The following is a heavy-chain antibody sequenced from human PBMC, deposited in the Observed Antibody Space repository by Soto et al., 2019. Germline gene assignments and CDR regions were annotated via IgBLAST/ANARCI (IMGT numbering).Heavy chain of an antibody. J-gene: IGHJ5*02. Sequence: RGESLKISCKGSGYSFTSYWISWVRQMPGKGLEWMGRIDPSDSYTNYSPSFQGHVTISADKSISTAYLQWSSLKASDTAMYYCARGAVVGATTDGSSDWFDPWGQGTLVTVSS. CDR1: GYSFTSYW. CDR2: IDPSDSYT. CDR3: ARGAVVGATTDGSSDWFDP. D-gene: IGHD1-26*01. V-gene: IGHV5-10-1*01.